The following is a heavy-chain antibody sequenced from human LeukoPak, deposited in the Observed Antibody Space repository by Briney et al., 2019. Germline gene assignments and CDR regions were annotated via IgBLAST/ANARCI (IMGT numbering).Heavy chain of an antibody. V-gene: IGHV3-73*01. J-gene: IGHJ3*02. D-gene: IGHD3-10*01. CDR1: GFTFSGSA. CDR2: IRSKANSYAT. CDR3: SRHILLWFGEPTYDAFDI. Sequence: GKSLRLSCAASGFTFSGSAMHWVRQASGKGLEWVGRIRSKANSYATAYAASVKGRFTISRDDSKNTAYLQMNSLKTEDTAVYHCSRHILLWFGEPTYDAFDIWGQGTMVTVSS.